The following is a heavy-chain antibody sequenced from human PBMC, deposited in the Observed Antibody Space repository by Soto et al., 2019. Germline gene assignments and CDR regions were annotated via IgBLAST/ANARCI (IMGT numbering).Heavy chain of an antibody. Sequence: SETLSLTCTVSVGSISSYYWSWMRQPPGKGLEWIGYIYYSGSTNYNPSLKSRVTISVDTSKNQFSLKLSSVTAADTAVYYCARVLRGYCSSTSCYQYYYGMDVWGQGTTVTVSS. CDR1: VGSISSYY. D-gene: IGHD2-2*01. CDR3: ARVLRGYCSSTSCYQYYYGMDV. V-gene: IGHV4-59*01. CDR2: IYYSGST. J-gene: IGHJ6*02.